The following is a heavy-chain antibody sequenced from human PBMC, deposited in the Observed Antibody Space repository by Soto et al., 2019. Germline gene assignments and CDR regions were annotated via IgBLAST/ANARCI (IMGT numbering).Heavy chain of an antibody. V-gene: IGHV4-4*02. Sequence: SETLSLTCGVSGDSITTYKWWTWVRQTPGKGLEWIGEIYDSGNTRYNPSLKSRVTISKDTSKNELSLTLNSVTVADTAVYYCATCQLGEYYYAMDIWGQGTTVTVSS. CDR3: ATCQLGEYYYAMDI. CDR1: GDSITTYKW. CDR2: IYDSGNT. J-gene: IGHJ6*02. D-gene: IGHD7-27*01.